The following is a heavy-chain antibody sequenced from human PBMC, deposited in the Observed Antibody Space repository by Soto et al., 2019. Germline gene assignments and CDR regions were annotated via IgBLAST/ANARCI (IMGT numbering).Heavy chain of an antibody. CDR1: GFTFSSYG. CDR2: IWYDGSNK. D-gene: IGHD3-22*01. V-gene: IGHV3-33*01. CDR3: ARADGSGYYKVLDY. J-gene: IGHJ4*02. Sequence: QVQLVESGGGVVQPGRSLRLSCAASGFTFSSYGMHWVRQAPGKGLEWVAVIWYDGSNKYYADSVKGRFTISRDNSKNTLYLQMNSLRAEDTAVYYCARADGSGYYKVLDYWGQGTLVTVSS.